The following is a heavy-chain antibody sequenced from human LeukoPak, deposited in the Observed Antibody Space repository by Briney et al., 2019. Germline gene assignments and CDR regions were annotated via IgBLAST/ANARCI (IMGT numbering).Heavy chain of an antibody. CDR3: AKTYYYDSSGYPGGHSIDY. J-gene: IGHJ4*02. CDR1: GFTFSSYA. Sequence: GGSLRLSCAASGFTFSSYAMSWVRQAPGKGLEWVSAISGSGGSTYYADSVKGRFTISRDNSKNTLYLQMNSLGAEDTAVYYCAKTYYYDSSGYPGGHSIDYWGQGTLVTVSS. D-gene: IGHD3-22*01. V-gene: IGHV3-23*01. CDR2: ISGSGGST.